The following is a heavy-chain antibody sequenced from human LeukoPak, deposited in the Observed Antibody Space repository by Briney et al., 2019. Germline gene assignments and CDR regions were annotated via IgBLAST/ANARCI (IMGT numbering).Heavy chain of an antibody. Sequence: ASVKVSCTASGYTFTSYGISWVRQAPGQGLEWMGWISAYNGNTNYAQKLQGRVTMTTDTSTSTAYMELRSLRSDDTAVYYCARDCSSTSCIPSYYYGMDVWGQGTTVTVSS. J-gene: IGHJ6*02. CDR3: ARDCSSTSCIPSYYYGMDV. D-gene: IGHD2-2*01. V-gene: IGHV1-18*01. CDR2: ISAYNGNT. CDR1: GYTFTSYG.